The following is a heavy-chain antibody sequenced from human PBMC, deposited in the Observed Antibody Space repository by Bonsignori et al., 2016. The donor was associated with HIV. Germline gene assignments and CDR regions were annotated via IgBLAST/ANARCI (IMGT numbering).Heavy chain of an antibody. Sequence: IRQPPGRGWSGLEKSIIVEPPTTRRSLKSRVTISIDRSKNQFSLKMTSVTAADTAVYYCATYTYRRELDYWGQGTLVTVSS. D-gene: IGHD5-18*01. J-gene: IGHJ4*02. V-gene: IGHV4-34*01. CDR2: SIIVEPP. CDR3: ATYTYRRELDY.